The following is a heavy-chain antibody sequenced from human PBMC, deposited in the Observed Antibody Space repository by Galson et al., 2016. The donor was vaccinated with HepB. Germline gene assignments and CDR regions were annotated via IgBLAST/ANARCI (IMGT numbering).Heavy chain of an antibody. CDR3: AREDQDYGDYSPLSGYYNCGMDV. J-gene: IGHJ6*02. CDR2: ISYDGSNK. CDR1: GFTFSSYA. Sequence: SLRLSCAASGFTFSSYAMSWVRQAPGKGLEWVAVISYDGSNKYYAASVQGRFSISRDNSKNTLSLQMNSLRAEDTAVYYCAREDQDYGDYSPLSGYYNCGMDVWGQGTTVTVSS. D-gene: IGHD4-17*01. V-gene: IGHV3-30*04.